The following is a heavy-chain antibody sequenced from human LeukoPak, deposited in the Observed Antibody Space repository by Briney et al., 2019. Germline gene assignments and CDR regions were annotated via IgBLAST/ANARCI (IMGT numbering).Heavy chain of an antibody. D-gene: IGHD6-19*01. V-gene: IGHV4-61*02. CDR1: GGSISSGSYY. J-gene: IGHJ4*02. CDR2: IYTSGST. CDR3: AREIAVAGLDY. Sequence: SQTLSLTCTVSGGSISSGSYYWSWIRRPAGKGLEWIGRIYTSGSTNYNPSLKSRVTISVDTSKNQFSLKLSSVTAADTAVYYCAREIAVAGLDYWGQGTLVTVSS.